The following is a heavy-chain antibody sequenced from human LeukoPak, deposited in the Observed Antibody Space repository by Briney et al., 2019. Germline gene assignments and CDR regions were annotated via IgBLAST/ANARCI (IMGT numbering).Heavy chain of an antibody. CDR2: IYYSGST. CDR1: GGSISSYY. D-gene: IGHD3-22*01. V-gene: IGHV4-59*01. Sequence: SETLSLTCTVSGGSISSYYWSWIRQPPGKGLEWIGYIYYSGSTNYNPSLKSRVTISVDTSKNQFSLKLSSVTAADTAVYYCARVSTSYYYDSSGTYPPPDAFDIWGQGTMVTVSS. CDR3: ARVSTSYYYDSSGTYPPPDAFDI. J-gene: IGHJ3*02.